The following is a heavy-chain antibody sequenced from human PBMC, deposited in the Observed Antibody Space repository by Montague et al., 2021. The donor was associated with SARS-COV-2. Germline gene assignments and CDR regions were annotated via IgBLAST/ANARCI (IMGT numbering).Heavy chain of an antibody. J-gene: IGHJ4*02. D-gene: IGHD4-23*01. Sequence: SETLSLTCAVYGASLSGFYWTWIRQAPGKGLEWVGEITPGGSTSYSPALKSRLTISLDTSKNQFSLKLDSVTAADTATYYCARSHDYRGNDYFDSWGQGALVIVSS. CDR2: ITPGGST. V-gene: IGHV4-34*01. CDR1: GASLSGFY. CDR3: ARSHDYRGNDYFDS.